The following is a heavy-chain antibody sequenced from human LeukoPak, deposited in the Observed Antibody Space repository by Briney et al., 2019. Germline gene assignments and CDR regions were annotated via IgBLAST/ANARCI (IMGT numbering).Heavy chain of an antibody. CDR2: VNQDGSEK. Sequence: GGSLRLSCAASEFTFSIYWMSWVRQAPGKGLEWVANVNQDGSEKYYVDSVKGRFTISRDNAKNSLYLQMNSLRAEDTAVYYCARDGWVGSVWYNNWFDPWGQGTLVTVSS. CDR1: EFTFSIYW. J-gene: IGHJ5*02. D-gene: IGHD6-19*01. V-gene: IGHV3-7*01. CDR3: ARDGWVGSVWYNNWFDP.